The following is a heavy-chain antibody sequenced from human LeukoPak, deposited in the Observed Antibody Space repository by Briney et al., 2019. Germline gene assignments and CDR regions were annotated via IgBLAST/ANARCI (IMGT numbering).Heavy chain of an antibody. D-gene: IGHD3-9*01. V-gene: IGHV3-21*01. CDR2: ISSSSSYI. Sequence: GRSLRLSCAASGFTFSSYSMNWVRQAPGKGLEWVSSISSSSSYIYYADSVKGRFTISRDNAKNSLYLQMNSLRAEDTAVYYCARGDYDYDILTGYYSEYYFDYWGQGTLVTVSS. CDR3: ARGDYDYDILTGYYSEYYFDY. CDR1: GFTFSSYS. J-gene: IGHJ4*02.